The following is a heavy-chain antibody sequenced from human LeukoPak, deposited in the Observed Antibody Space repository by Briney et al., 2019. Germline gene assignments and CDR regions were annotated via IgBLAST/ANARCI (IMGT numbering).Heavy chain of an antibody. V-gene: IGHV4-31*03. CDR3: ASRYCSSTSCYWFDP. Sequence: PSQTLSLTCTASGGSISSGGYYWSWIRQHPGKGLEWIGYIYYSGSTYYNPSLKSRVTISVDTSKNQFSLKLSSVTAADTAVYYCASRYCSSTSCYWFDPWGQGTLVTVSS. CDR1: GGSISSGGYY. D-gene: IGHD2-2*01. J-gene: IGHJ5*02. CDR2: IYYSGST.